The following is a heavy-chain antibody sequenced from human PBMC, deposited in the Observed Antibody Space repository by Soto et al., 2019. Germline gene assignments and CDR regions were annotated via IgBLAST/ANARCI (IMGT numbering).Heavy chain of an antibody. CDR1: GFIFSNVW. J-gene: IGHJ1*01. V-gene: IGHV3-15*07. Sequence: PGGSLRLSCAASGFIFSNVWMTWVRQVPGKGVGWVGHIKTYARGGTTDYAAPLKGRVSILRDDAKDTVYLQIDSLTSADTGVYFCATYPPGISAAEQGPSWGPGTQVTVS. D-gene: IGHD6-13*01. CDR3: ATYPPGISAAEQGPS. CDR2: IKTYARGGTT.